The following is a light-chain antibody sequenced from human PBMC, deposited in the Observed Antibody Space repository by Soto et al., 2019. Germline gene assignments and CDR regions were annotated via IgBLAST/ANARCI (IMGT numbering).Light chain of an antibody. J-gene: IGKJ5*01. CDR2: QAS. CDR3: KQYKEWLPFT. CDR1: QTISSW. Sequence: DIKMTKSPSALSASVGDRITITCRASQTISSWLAWYQQKPGEAPRLLIYQASSLETEVPSRFSGSGSGTEFTLTISSLQPEDFAVYYCKQYKEWLPFTFGQGTRLGI. V-gene: IGKV1-5*03.